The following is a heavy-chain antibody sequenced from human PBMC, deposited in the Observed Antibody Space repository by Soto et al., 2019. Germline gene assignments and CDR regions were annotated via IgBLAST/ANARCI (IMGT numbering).Heavy chain of an antibody. D-gene: IGHD2-8*02. J-gene: IGHJ4*02. CDR2: IYWDDDK. CDR3: ARRRGVTAGDHFDY. V-gene: IGHV2-5*02. CDR1: GFSLSTNRMG. Sequence: SGPTLVNPTQTLTLTCTFSGFSLSTNRMGVGWIRQPPGKALEWLAVIYWDDDKRYSPPLNSRLTITKDTSKNQVVLTMTNMDPVDTATYYCARRRGVTAGDHFDYWGQGTLVTVSS.